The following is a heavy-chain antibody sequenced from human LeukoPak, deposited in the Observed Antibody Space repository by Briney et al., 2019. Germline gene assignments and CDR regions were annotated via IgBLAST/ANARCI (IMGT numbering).Heavy chain of an antibody. D-gene: IGHD3-3*01. V-gene: IGHV1-46*01. Sequence: ASVKVSCKASGYTFTSYYMHWVRQAPGQGLEWMGIINPSGGSTSYAQKFQGRVTMTRDTSTSTVHMELSSLRSEDTAVYYCANAYYDFWSGYYIWGQGTLVTVSS. CDR2: INPSGGST. CDR3: ANAYYDFWSGYYI. CDR1: GYTFTSYY. J-gene: IGHJ4*02.